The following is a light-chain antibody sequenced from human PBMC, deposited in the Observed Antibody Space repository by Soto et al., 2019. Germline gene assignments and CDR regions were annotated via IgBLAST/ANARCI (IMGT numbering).Light chain of an antibody. J-gene: IGKJ1*01. Sequence: DIQTTHSPSTLSAYVGDRVTITCRASQSISSWLAWYQQKPGTAPNLLIYKASTLQSGVPSRFSGSGSGTEFTLTISSLQPDDSATYYCQQYNDNWTFGQGTKVDIK. CDR1: QSISSW. CDR2: KAS. CDR3: QQYNDNWT. V-gene: IGKV1-5*03.